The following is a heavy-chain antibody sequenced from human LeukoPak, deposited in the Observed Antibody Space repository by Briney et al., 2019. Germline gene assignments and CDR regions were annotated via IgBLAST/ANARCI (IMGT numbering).Heavy chain of an antibody. CDR3: ARERGYYDSSGYSFDY. Sequence: GSLRLSCAASGFTFSSYEMNWVRQPPGKGLEWIGSIYYSGSTYYNPSLKSRVTISVDTSKNQFSLKLSSVTAADTAVYYCARERGYYDSSGYSFDYWGQGTLVTVSS. CDR2: IYYSGST. CDR1: GFTFSSYE. J-gene: IGHJ4*02. V-gene: IGHV4-39*07. D-gene: IGHD3-22*01.